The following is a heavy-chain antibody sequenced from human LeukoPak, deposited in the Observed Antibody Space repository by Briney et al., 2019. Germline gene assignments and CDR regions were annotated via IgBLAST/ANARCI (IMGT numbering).Heavy chain of an antibody. Sequence: GGSLRLSCAASGFTFSSYSMNWVRQAPGKGLEWVSSISSSSSYTYYADSVKGRFTISRDNAKKSLYLQMNSLGAEDTAVYYCARDDCSSTSCYLGLDYFDYWGQGTLVTVSS. J-gene: IGHJ4*02. CDR3: ARDDCSSTSCYLGLDYFDY. CDR1: GFTFSSYS. D-gene: IGHD2-2*01. V-gene: IGHV3-21*01. CDR2: ISSSSSYT.